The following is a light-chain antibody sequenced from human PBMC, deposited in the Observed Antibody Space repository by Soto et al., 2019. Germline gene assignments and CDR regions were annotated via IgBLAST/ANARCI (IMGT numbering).Light chain of an antibody. CDR1: STDVGGYNY. V-gene: IGLV2-8*01. J-gene: IGLJ1*01. CDR2: EVS. CDR3: SSYAGSNNRGV. Sequence: QSVLTQPPSASGSPGQSVTISCTGTSTDVGGYNYISWYQHHPGKVPKLIIYEVSERPSGVPDRFSGSKSGNTASLTVSGLQAEDEADYYCSSYAGSNNRGVFGSGTMVTVL.